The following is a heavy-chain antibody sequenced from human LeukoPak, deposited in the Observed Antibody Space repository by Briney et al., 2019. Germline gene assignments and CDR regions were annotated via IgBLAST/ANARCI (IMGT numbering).Heavy chain of an antibody. CDR1: GGSVNNDL. V-gene: IGHV4-4*07. Sequence: SETLALICTVSGGSVNNDLWRWIRQPAGKGVEWIGRVYSSGSTNYNPSLKSRVTMSMDKSKNQFSLKLSSVTAADTAVYYCARNRCNSISCPFDYWGQGTVVTVSS. D-gene: IGHD2/OR15-2a*01. J-gene: IGHJ4*02. CDR3: ARNRCNSISCPFDY. CDR2: VYSSGST.